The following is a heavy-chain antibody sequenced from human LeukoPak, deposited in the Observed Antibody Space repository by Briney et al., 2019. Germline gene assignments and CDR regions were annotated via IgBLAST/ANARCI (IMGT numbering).Heavy chain of an antibody. J-gene: IGHJ6*02. CDR3: ASVQSYYFGLDV. CDR2: INTSGST. Sequence: SETLSLTCTVSGGSISSGSYYWSWIRQPAGKGLEWIGRINTSGSTNYNPSLKSRVTISLDTSKNQFSLKLSSVTAADTAVYYWASVQSYYFGLDVWGQGTTVTVSS. D-gene: IGHD4-11*01. V-gene: IGHV4-61*02. CDR1: GGSISSGSYY.